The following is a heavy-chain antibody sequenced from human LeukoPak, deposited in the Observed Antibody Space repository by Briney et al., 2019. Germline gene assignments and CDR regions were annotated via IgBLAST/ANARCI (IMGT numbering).Heavy chain of an antibody. CDR3: ARGQQWLKNYFDY. CDR2: INHSGST. J-gene: IGHJ4*02. V-gene: IGHV4-34*01. CDR1: GGSFSGYY. D-gene: IGHD6-19*01. Sequence: LETLSLTCAVYGGSFSGYYWSWIRQPPGKGLEWIGEINHSGSTNYNPSLKSRVTISVDTSKNQFSLKLSSVTAADTAVYYCARGQQWLKNYFDYWGQGTLVTVSS.